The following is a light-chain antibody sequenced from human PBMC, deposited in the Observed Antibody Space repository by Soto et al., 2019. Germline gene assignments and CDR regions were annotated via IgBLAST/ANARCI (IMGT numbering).Light chain of an antibody. Sequence: EIVLTQSPGTLSLSPGERATLSCRASQSVSSSYLAWYQQKPGQAPRLLIYGASSRATGIPDRFSGSGSGTDFTLNISRLEPEDFEVYYCQKYGSSMYTFGQGNKLEIK. CDR3: QKYGSSMYT. CDR1: QSVSSSY. CDR2: GAS. J-gene: IGKJ2*01. V-gene: IGKV3-20*01.